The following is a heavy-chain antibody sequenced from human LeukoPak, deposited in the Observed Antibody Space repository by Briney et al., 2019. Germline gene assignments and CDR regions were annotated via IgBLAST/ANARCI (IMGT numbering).Heavy chain of an antibody. D-gene: IGHD5-18*01. CDR1: GGSISSGSYY. CDR2: IYTSGST. J-gene: IGHJ6*03. Sequence: SETLSLTCTVSGGSISSGSYYWGWIRQPAGKGLEWIGRIYTSGSTNYNPSLKSRVTISVDTSKNQFSLKLSSVTAADTAVYYCARDRGYSYGRYYYYYYYMDVWGKGTTVTVSS. V-gene: IGHV4-61*02. CDR3: ARDRGYSYGRYYYYYYYMDV.